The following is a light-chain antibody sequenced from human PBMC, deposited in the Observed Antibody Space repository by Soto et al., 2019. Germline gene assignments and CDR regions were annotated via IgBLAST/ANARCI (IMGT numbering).Light chain of an antibody. Sequence: EIVMTQSPATLSVSPGERATLSCGASQSVSSNLAWYQQKPGQAPRLLIYGASTRATGIPARFSGSGFGTEFTLTISSLQSEDFAVYYCQQYNNWPPAWTFGQGTKVEIK. V-gene: IGKV3-15*01. CDR1: QSVSSN. CDR2: GAS. CDR3: QQYNNWPPAWT. J-gene: IGKJ1*01.